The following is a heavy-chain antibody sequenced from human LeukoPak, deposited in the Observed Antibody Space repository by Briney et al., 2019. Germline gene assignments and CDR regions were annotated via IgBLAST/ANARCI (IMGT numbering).Heavy chain of an antibody. CDR2: IYYSGST. CDR3: ARTHYDFWSGPQPYNWFDP. Sequence: SETLSLTCTVSGGSISSSSYYWGWIRQPPGMGLEWIGSIYYSGSTYYNPSLKSRVSISVDTSKNQFSLKLSSVTAADTAVYYCARTHYDFWSGPQPYNWFDPWGQGTLVTVSS. CDR1: GGSISSSSYY. J-gene: IGHJ5*02. V-gene: IGHV4-39*01. D-gene: IGHD3-3*01.